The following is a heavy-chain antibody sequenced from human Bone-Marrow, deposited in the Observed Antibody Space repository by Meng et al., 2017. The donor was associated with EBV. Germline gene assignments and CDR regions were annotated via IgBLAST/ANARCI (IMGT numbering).Heavy chain of an antibody. V-gene: IGHV3-11*01. CDR3: ARDGGLQTGWFGP. CDR1: ASTLSDFY. Sequence: ELGEGLLTHGGSPRPSCPASASTLSDFYSSWFRQAPGKGPEWLGYINLGGSIRKYADSVKGRFTISRDNAKNLLYLHMNSLRADDTAIYFCARDGGLQTGWFGPWGQGTLVTVSS. D-gene: IGHD3-16*01. CDR2: INLGGSIR. J-gene: IGHJ5*02.